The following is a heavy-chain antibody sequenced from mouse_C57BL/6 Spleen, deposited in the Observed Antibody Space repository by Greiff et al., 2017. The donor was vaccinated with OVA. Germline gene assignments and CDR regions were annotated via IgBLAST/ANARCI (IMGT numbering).Heavy chain of an antibody. CDR3: TGDLLLRPSYAMDY. V-gene: IGHV1-15*01. D-gene: IGHD1-1*01. CDR2: IDPETGGT. Sequence: QVQLQQSGAELVRPGASVTLSCKASGYTFTDYEMHWVKQTPVHGLEWIGAIDPETGGTASNQKFKGKAILTADKSSSTAYMELRSLTSEDSAVYYCTGDLLLRPSYAMDYWGQGTSVTVSS. CDR1: GYTFTDYE. J-gene: IGHJ4*01.